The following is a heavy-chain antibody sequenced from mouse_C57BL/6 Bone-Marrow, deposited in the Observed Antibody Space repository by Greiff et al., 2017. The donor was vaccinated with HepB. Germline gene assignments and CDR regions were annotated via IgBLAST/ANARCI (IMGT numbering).Heavy chain of an antibody. D-gene: IGHD1-1*01. CDR2: IYPRDGST. CDR1: GYTFTDHT. Sequence: QVQLQQSDAELVKPGASVKISCKVSGYTFTDHTIHWMKQRPEQGLEWIGYIYPRDGSTKYNEKFKGKATLTADKSSSTAYMQLNSLTSEDSAVYFWAGGEDMGRYGSSYSAWFAYWGQGTLVTVSA. J-gene: IGHJ3*01. CDR3: AGGEDMGRYGSSYSAWFAY. V-gene: IGHV1-78*01.